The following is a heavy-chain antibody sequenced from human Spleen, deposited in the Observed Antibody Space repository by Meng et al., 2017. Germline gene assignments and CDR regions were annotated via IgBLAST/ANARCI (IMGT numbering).Heavy chain of an antibody. D-gene: IGHD6-13*01. CDR1: GFTFSSHW. V-gene: IGHV3-7*01. Sequence: GGSLRLSCAASGFTFSSHWMSWVRQAPGKGLEWVANIKQDGSKKYYADSVKGRFTISRDNAKNSLYLQMNSLRAEETAVYYCSRLPIAAAGRGNYYYYYGMDVWGQGTTVTVSS. CDR3: SRLPIAAAGRGNYYYYYGMDV. J-gene: IGHJ6*02. CDR2: IKQDGSKK.